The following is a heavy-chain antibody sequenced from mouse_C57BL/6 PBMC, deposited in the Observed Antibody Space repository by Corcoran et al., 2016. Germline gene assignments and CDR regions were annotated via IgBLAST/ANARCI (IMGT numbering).Heavy chain of an antibody. J-gene: IGHJ1*03. D-gene: IGHD1-1*01. CDR3: ARDYYGSSGYFDV. Sequence: QVQLQQSGPELVKPGASVKISCKASGYTFTDYYINWVKQRPGQGLEWIGWIFPGSGSTYYNEKFKGKATLTVDKSSSTAYMLLSSPTSEDSAVYFCARDYYGSSGYFDVWGTGTTVTVSS. V-gene: IGHV1-75*01. CDR2: IFPGSGST. CDR1: GYTFTDYY.